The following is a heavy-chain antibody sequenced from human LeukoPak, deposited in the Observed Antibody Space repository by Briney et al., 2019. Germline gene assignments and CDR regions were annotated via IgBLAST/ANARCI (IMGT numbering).Heavy chain of an antibody. J-gene: IGHJ4*02. CDR2: ITESGDNT. Sequence: PGGSLRLSCAASGFTFSSYRMSWVRQTPGKGLEWVSTITESGDNTHYTESVKGRFTFSRDNAKNSLYLQMNSLRAEDTAVYYCARESRDFLEWLPPDYWGQGTLVTVSS. D-gene: IGHD3-3*01. CDR3: ARESRDFLEWLPPDY. CDR1: GFTFSSYR. V-gene: IGHV3-21*01.